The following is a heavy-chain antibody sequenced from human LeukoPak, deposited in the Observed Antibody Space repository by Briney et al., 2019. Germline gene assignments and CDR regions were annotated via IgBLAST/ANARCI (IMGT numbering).Heavy chain of an antibody. V-gene: IGHV1-2*02. D-gene: IGHD2-2*02. CDR3: AREMDYCSSTSCYTTNWFDP. CDR1: GYTFTGYY. Sequence: SVKVSCKASGYTFTGYYMQWVRQAPGQGLEWMGWINPNSGGTNYAQKFQGRVTMTRDTSISTAYMELSRLRSDDTAVYYCAREMDYCSSTSCYTTNWFDPWGQGTLVTVSS. J-gene: IGHJ5*02. CDR2: INPNSGGT.